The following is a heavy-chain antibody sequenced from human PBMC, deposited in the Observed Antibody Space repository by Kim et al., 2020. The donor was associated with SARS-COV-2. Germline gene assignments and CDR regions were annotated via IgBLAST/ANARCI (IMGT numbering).Heavy chain of an antibody. CDR2: IYYSGST. Sequence: SETLSLTCTVSGGSISSYYWSWIRQPPGKGLEWIGYIYYSGSTNYNPSLKSRVTISVDTSKNQFSLKLSSVPAADTAVYYCARARSNDFWSGYYTRRGAYYFDYWGQGTLVTVSS. J-gene: IGHJ4*02. D-gene: IGHD3-3*01. CDR3: ARARSNDFWSGYYTRRGAYYFDY. V-gene: IGHV4-59*13. CDR1: GGSISSYY.